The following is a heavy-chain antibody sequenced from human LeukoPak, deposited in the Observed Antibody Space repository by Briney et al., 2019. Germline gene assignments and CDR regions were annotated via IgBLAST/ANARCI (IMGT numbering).Heavy chain of an antibody. J-gene: IGHJ4*02. CDR2: IYTSGST. Sequence: SQTLSLXCTVSGGSISSGSYYWSWIRQPAEKGLEWIGRIYTSGSTNYNPSLKSRVTISVDTSKNQFSLKLSSVTAADTAVYYCAGYDFWSGLDYWGQGTLVTVSS. CDR1: GGSISSGSYY. D-gene: IGHD3-3*01. V-gene: IGHV4-61*02. CDR3: AGYDFWSGLDY.